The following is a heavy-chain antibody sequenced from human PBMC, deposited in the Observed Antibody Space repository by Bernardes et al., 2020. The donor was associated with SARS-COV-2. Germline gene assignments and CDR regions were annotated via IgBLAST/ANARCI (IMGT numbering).Heavy chain of an antibody. D-gene: IGHD6-19*01. CDR3: AKDRIAVAGTDFDY. V-gene: IGHV3-30*18. Sequence: GGSLRLSCAASGFTFRNYDMHWVRQAPGKGLEWVAVISYDGSNKSYADSVKGRFTISRDNSKNTLYLQMISLRADDTAVYHCAKDRIAVAGTDFDYWGQGTLVTVSS. CDR2: ISYDGSNK. CDR1: GFTFRNYD. J-gene: IGHJ4*02.